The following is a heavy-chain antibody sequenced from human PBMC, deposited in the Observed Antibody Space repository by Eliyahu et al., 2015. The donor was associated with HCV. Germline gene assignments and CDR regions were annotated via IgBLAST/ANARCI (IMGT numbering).Heavy chain of an antibody. CDR2: IYWDDNE. J-gene: IGHJ3*01. D-gene: IGHD4/OR15-4a*01. CDR3: AKEHFGVGAFDV. Sequence: QITLKESGPMLVKPTQTLTLTCTLSGVSLSSSGVGVXWIRQPPGKALEWLTLIYWDDNERYSPSLKSRLTITKDISRNQVVLTLSNMDPVDTATYYCAKEHFGVGAFDVWGQGTMVTVSS. V-gene: IGHV2-5*02. CDR1: GVSLSSSGVG.